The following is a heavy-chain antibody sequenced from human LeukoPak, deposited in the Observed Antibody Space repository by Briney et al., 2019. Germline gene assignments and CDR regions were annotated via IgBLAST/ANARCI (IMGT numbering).Heavy chain of an antibody. CDR1: GGSFSGYY. J-gene: IGHJ4*02. V-gene: IGHV4-34*01. CDR2: INHSGST. D-gene: IGHD1-14*01. CDR3: ARGRTAFDY. Sequence: PSETLSLTCAVYGGSFSGYYWSWIRQPPGKGLEWIGEINHSGSTNYNPSLKSRVTISVDTSKNQFSLKLSSVTAADTAVYYCARGRTAFDYWGQGTLVTVSS.